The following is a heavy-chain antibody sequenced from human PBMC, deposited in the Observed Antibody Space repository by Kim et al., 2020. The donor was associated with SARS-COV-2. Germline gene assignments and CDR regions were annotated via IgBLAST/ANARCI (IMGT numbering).Heavy chain of an antibody. CDR3: ARGGWTFDS. J-gene: IGHJ4*02. CDR1: GFTFSASW. D-gene: IGHD6-19*01. V-gene: IGHV3-7*03. CDR2: INQDGSER. Sequence: GGSLRLSCATSGFTFSASWMTWVRLAPGRGPEWVANINQDGSERFYVDSVKGRFTITRDNAKTSLYLEMNNLRAVDTAVYYCARGGWTFDSWGQGTPVTVSS.